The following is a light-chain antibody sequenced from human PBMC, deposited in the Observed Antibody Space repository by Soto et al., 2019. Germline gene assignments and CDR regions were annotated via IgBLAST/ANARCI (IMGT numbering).Light chain of an antibody. Sequence: DIQMTQSPSTLSASVGDRVIITCRASQRLTNALVWYQQKPGKAPNLLIYKASILSSGVPLRFRGSGSGTEFTLTISSLQPEDFATYYCQQHISYPRTFGQGTKVEIK. J-gene: IGKJ1*01. CDR1: QRLTNA. CDR2: KAS. CDR3: QQHISYPRT. V-gene: IGKV1-5*03.